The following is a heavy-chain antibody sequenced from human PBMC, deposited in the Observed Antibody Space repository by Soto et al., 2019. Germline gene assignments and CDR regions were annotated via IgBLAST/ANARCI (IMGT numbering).Heavy chain of an antibody. CDR3: ARPPGPYDILTGFDY. J-gene: IGHJ4*02. Sequence: GGSLRLSCAVSGFTFRIYAMHWVRQAPGKGLEWVAVISNDGNHKYYADSVQGRFTISRDSSKNTLYLQMNSLRAEDTAVYYCARPPGPYDILTGFDYWGQGTLVTVSS. V-gene: IGHV3-30-3*01. CDR2: ISNDGNHK. D-gene: IGHD3-9*01. CDR1: GFTFRIYA.